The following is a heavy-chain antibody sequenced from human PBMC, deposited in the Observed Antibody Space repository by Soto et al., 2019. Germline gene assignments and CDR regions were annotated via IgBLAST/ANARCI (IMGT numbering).Heavy chain of an antibody. CDR3: ARGPRVSSTGTGAH. V-gene: IGHV1-69*13. CDR2: IVPIYRTA. D-gene: IGHD1-1*01. J-gene: IGHJ4*02. Sequence: ASVKVSCKASGGTFSSYRINWVRQAPGQGLEWVGGIVPIYRTADYAQKFQGRVTITADESARTAYMELRSLKSQDTAVYYCARGPRVSSTGTGAHWGRGTLVTVSS. CDR1: GGTFSSYR.